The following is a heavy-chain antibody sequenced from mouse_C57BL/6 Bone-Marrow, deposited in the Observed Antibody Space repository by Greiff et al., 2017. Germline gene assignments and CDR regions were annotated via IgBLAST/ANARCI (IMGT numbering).Heavy chain of an antibody. J-gene: IGHJ2*01. CDR2: ISSGSSTI. CDR3: ARPGSSLSYYFDY. D-gene: IGHD1-1*01. CDR1: GFTFSDYG. V-gene: IGHV5-17*01. Sequence: EVQLVESGGGLVKPGGSLKLSCAASGFTFSDYGMHWVRQAPEKGLEWVAYISSGSSTIYYADTVNGRFTISRDNAKNTLFLQMTSLRSEDTAMDYCARPGSSLSYYFDYWGQGTTLTVSS.